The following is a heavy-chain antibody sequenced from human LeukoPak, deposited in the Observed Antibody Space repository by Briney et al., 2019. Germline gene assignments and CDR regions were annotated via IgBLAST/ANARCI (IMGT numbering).Heavy chain of an antibody. CDR1: GFTVSSNY. Sequence: GGSLRLSCAASGFTVSSNYMSWVRQAPGKGLEWVSVIYSGGSTYYAESVKGRFTISRDNSKNTLYLQMNSLRAEDTAVYYCAREFPAHSSGSYYNVLSDWGQGTLVTVSS. V-gene: IGHV3-66*02. D-gene: IGHD3-10*01. J-gene: IGHJ4*02. CDR2: IYSGGST. CDR3: AREFPAHSSGSYYNVLSD.